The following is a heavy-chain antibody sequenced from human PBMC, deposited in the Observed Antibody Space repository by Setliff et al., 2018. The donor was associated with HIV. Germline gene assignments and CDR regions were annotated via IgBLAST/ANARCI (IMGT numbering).Heavy chain of an antibody. J-gene: IGHJ5*02. CDR1: GGSMSSGSYS. CDR3: ARGRTIGVSAVFFDP. Sequence: SETLSLTCTVSGGSMSSGSYSWTWLRQPAGKEPELIGHVYVGGTVIYNPSLASRLTISIVPSTNQFSRDLRSVTAADTAKDYCARGRTIGVSAVFFDPWGRGTPVAVAS. V-gene: IGHV4-61*09. D-gene: IGHD3-3*01. CDR2: VYVGGTV.